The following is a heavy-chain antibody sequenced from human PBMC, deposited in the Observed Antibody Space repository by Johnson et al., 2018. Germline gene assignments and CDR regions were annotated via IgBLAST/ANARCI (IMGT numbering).Heavy chain of an antibody. J-gene: IGHJ1*01. CDR1: GFTFSSYA. V-gene: IGHV3-30-3*01. Sequence: QVQLVESGGGVVQPGRSMRLSCAASGFTFSSYAMHWVRQAPGKGLEWVAVISYDGSNKYYADSVKGRFIISRDNSKNTLYLQMNSLRAEDTAVYYCSKDVNSGSYDGNFQHWGQGTLVTVSS. CDR2: ISYDGSNK. CDR3: SKDVNSGSYDGNFQH. D-gene: IGHD1-26*01.